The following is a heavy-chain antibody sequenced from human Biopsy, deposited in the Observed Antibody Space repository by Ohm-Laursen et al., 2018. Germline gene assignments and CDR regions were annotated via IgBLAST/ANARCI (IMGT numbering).Heavy chain of an antibody. CDR2: IDWYDAK. CDR3: AGMTILVVPPALVYRHRRHLDGMDV. V-gene: IGHV2-70*16. CDR1: GFSLPERERGLS. J-gene: IGHJ6*02. Sequence: TQTLTLTCDFSGFSLPERERGLSVTWIRQAPGKALAWLARIDWYDAKIFSSSLQTRLTISTDDFKGQVVLRMTDMEPVDTGTYDCAGMTILVVPPALVYRHRRHLDGMDVWGPGTTVFVSS. D-gene: IGHD2-2*01.